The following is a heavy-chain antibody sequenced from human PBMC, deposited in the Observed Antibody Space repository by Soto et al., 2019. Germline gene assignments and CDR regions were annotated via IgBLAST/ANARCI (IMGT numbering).Heavy chain of an antibody. J-gene: IGHJ6*02. V-gene: IGHV3-66*01. D-gene: IGHD3-22*01. Sequence: PGGSLRLSCAASGFTVSTNYMSWVRQAPGKGLEWVSVLYSAGTTYYADSVKGRLTISRDNSKNTLYLQMDSLGAEDTAVYYCARAQGYYDSSGYYPGPYYYGMDVWSQGTTVTVSS. CDR1: GFTVSTNY. CDR3: ARAQGYYDSSGYYPGPYYYGMDV. CDR2: LYSAGTT.